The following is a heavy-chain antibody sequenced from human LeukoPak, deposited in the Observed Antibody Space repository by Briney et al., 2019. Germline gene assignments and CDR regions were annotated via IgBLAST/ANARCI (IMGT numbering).Heavy chain of an antibody. CDR3: ARLVATIEDYYGMDV. V-gene: IGHV4-31*03. CDR2: IYYSGST. Sequence: SQTLSLTCTVSGGSISSGGYYWSWIRQHPGKGLEWIEYIYYSGSTYYNPSLKSRVTISVDTSKNQFSLKLSSVTAADTAVYYCARLVATIEDYYGMDVWGQGTTVTVSS. CDR1: GGSISSGGYY. D-gene: IGHD5-12*01. J-gene: IGHJ6*02.